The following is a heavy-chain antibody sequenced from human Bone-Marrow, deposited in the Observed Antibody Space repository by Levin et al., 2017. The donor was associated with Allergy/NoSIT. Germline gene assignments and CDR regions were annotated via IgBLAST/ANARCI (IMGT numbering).Heavy chain of an antibody. CDR1: GFTFSNHG. D-gene: IGHD3-10*01. V-gene: IGHV3-33*01. CDR2: IWYDGSNK. CDR3: ARDDFITMVRGYLDY. J-gene: IGHJ4*02. Sequence: GESLKISCAASGFTFSNHGMHWVRQAPGKGREWVAVIWYDGSNKNYAESVKGRFTISRDNSRNTLYLQMNSLRAEDTALYYCARDDFITMVRGYLDYWGQGALVTVSS.